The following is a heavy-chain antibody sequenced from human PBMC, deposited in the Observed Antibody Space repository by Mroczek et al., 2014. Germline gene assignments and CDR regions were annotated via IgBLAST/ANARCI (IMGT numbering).Heavy chain of an antibody. J-gene: IGHJ4*02. CDR3: ARSQGYSYGLYYFDY. V-gene: IGHV4-59*01. D-gene: IGHD5-18*01. CDR2: IYYSGST. Sequence: QVQLVESGPGLVKPSETLSLTCTVSGGSISSYYWSWIRQPPGKGLEWIGYIYYSGSTNYNPSLKSRVTISVDTSKNQFSLKLSSVTAADTAVYYCARSQGYSYGLYYFDYWAREPWSPSPQ. CDR1: GGSISSYY.